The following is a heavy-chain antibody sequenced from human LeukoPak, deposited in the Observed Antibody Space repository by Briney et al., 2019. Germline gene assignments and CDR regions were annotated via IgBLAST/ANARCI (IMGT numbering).Heavy chain of an antibody. CDR1: GYTFTSYS. Sequence: ASVKVSCKASGYTFTSYSMHWVRQAPGQGLEWMGIINPSGGSTSYAQKFQGRVTMTRDTSTSTVYMELSSLRSEDTAVYYCARGVNIVVVVASPRGFDPWGQGTLVTVSS. J-gene: IGHJ5*02. CDR2: INPSGGST. D-gene: IGHD2-15*01. V-gene: IGHV1-46*01. CDR3: ARGVNIVVVVASPRGFDP.